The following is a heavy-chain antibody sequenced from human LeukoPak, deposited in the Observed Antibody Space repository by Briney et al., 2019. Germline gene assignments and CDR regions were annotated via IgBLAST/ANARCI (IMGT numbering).Heavy chain of an antibody. CDR3: AKDGYSNSRYDWFDP. J-gene: IGHJ5*02. D-gene: IGHD6-13*01. CDR1: GFTFSSYA. Sequence: GGSLRLSCAASGFTFSSYAMSWVRQAPGKGLEWVSTISGSGDSTYYADSVKGRFTISRDNSKNTLHLQMNSLRAEDTAVYYCAKDGYSNSRYDWFDPWGQGTLVTVSS. CDR2: ISGSGDST. V-gene: IGHV3-23*01.